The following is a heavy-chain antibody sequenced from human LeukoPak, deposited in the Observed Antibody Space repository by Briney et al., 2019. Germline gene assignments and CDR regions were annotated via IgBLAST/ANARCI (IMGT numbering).Heavy chain of an antibody. J-gene: IGHJ4*02. CDR3: AREGPRISGSPRY. V-gene: IGHV1-2*02. Sequence: ASVKVSCKASGYTFTGYYMHWVRQAPGQGLEWVGWINPNSGGTNYAQKFQGRVTMTRDTSISTAYMELSRLRSGDTAVYYCAREGPRISGSPRYWGQGTLVTVSS. CDR1: GYTFTGYY. D-gene: IGHD1-26*01. CDR2: INPNSGGT.